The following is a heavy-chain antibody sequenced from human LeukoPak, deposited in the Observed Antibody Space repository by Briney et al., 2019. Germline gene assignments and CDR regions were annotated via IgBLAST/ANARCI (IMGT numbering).Heavy chain of an antibody. V-gene: IGHV4-34*01. J-gene: IGHJ4*02. D-gene: IGHD1-26*01. CDR1: GGSFSGYY. CDR2: INHSGST. Sequence: SETLSLTCAVYGGSFSGYYWSWIRQPPGKGLEWIGEINHSGSTNYNPSLKSRVTISVDTSKNQFSLKLSSVTAADTAVYYCARGGWELPNDDYRGQGTLVTVSS. CDR3: ARGGWELPNDDY.